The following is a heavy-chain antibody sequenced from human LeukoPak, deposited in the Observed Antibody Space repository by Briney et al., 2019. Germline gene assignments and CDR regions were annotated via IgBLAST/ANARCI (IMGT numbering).Heavy chain of an antibody. CDR2: INHSGST. V-gene: IGHV4-34*01. D-gene: IGHD3-10*01. Sequence: SETLSLTCAVYGGSFSGYYWSWIRQPPGKGLEWIGEINHSGSTNYNPSLKSRVTISVDTSKNQFSLKLSSVTAADTAVYYCARVRAGYYGSGSYFYYYNMDVWGKGTTVTVSS. CDR1: GGSFSGYY. CDR3: ARVRAGYYGSGSYFYYYNMDV. J-gene: IGHJ6*03.